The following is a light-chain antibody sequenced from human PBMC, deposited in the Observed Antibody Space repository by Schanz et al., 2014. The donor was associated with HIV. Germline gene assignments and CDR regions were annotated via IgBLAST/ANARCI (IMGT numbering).Light chain of an antibody. CDR1: QSISSY. CDR2: AAS. CDR3: QRYNSFSHT. J-gene: IGKJ2*01. Sequence: DIQMTQSPSSLSASVGDRVTITCRASQSISSYLNWYQQKPGKAPKLLIYAASSLQSGVPSRFSGSGSGTEFTLTISSLQPDDFATYYCQRYNSFSHTFGQGTKLDIK. V-gene: IGKV1-39*02.